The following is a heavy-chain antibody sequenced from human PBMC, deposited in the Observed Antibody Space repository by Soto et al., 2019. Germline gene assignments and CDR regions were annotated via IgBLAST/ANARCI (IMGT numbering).Heavy chain of an antibody. D-gene: IGHD3-10*01. J-gene: IGHJ5*02. Sequence: PSETLSLTGTVSGGSIRSSDSYWDWIRQPPGKGLEWIGSIYYSGITYYNPSLKSRVTISVDTSKNQFSLKLTSVTAADTAVYYCARRKTSYRYGSSGFDPWGQGTLVTVSS. CDR2: IYYSGIT. V-gene: IGHV4-39*01. CDR3: ARRKTSYRYGSSGFDP. CDR1: GGSIRSSDSY.